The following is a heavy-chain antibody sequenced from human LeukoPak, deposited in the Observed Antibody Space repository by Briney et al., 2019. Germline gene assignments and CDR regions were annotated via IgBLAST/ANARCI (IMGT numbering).Heavy chain of an antibody. CDR3: AKDLGPAARPDSNY. CDR2: IRYDGSNK. D-gene: IGHD6-6*01. V-gene: IGHV3-30*02. Sequence: PGGSLRLSCAASGFTFSSYGMHWVRQAPGKGLEWVAFIRYDGSNKYYADSVKGRFTISRDNSKNTLYLQMNSLRAEDTAVYYCAKDLGPAARPDSNYWGQGTLVTVSS. J-gene: IGHJ4*02. CDR1: GFTFSSYG.